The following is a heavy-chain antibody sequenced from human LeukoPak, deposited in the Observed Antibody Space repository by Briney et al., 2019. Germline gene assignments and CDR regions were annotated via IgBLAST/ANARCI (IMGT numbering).Heavy chain of an antibody. CDR3: ARVDGYYDSSGYHYAFDI. V-gene: IGHV4-59*11. Sequence: SSETLSLTCTVSGVSISSHYWSWIRQPPGKGLEWIGYIYYSGSTNYNPSLKSRVTISVDTSKNQFSLKLSSVTAADTAVYYCARVDGYYDSSGYHYAFDIWGQGTMVTVSS. CDR2: IYYSGST. D-gene: IGHD3-22*01. J-gene: IGHJ3*02. CDR1: GVSISSHY.